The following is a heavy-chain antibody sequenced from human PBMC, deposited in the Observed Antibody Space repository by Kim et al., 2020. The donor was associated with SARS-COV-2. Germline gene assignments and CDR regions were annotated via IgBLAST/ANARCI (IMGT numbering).Heavy chain of an antibody. CDR2: IKQDGSEK. CDR1: GFTFSSYW. D-gene: IGHD3-22*01. Sequence: GGSLRLSCAASGFTFSSYWMSWVRQAPGKGLEWVANIKQDGSEKYYVDSVKGRFTISRDNAKNSLYLQMNSLRAEDTAVYYCARDLGYYDSSGYYPLEDDYGMDVWGQGTTVTVSS. V-gene: IGHV3-7*01. CDR3: ARDLGYYDSSGYYPLEDDYGMDV. J-gene: IGHJ6*02.